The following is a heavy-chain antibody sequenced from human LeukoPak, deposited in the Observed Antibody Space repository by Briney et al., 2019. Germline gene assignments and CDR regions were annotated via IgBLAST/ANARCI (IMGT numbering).Heavy chain of an antibody. V-gene: IGHV4-34*01. CDR2: INHSGST. Sequence: SETLSLTCAVYGGSFSGYYWSWIRQPPGKGLEWIGEINHSGSTNYNPSLKSRVTISVDTSKNQFSLKVNSVTAADTAVYYCARIRYSYGNFDCWGQGTLVTVSS. CDR3: ARIRYSYGNFDC. J-gene: IGHJ4*02. CDR1: GGSFSGYY. D-gene: IGHD5-18*01.